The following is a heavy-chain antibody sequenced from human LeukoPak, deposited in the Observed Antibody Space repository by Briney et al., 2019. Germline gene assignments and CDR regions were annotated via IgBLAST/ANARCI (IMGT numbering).Heavy chain of an antibody. J-gene: IGHJ4*02. V-gene: IGHV3-21*01. CDR1: GFTFSSYT. CDR3: ARDARLWFGEYFDY. D-gene: IGHD3-10*01. CDR2: ISSTSSYM. Sequence: GGSLRLSCEGSGFTFSSYTMNWVRQAPGKGLEWVSTISSTSSYMYYADSVKGRFTISRDNAKNSLYLQMNSLRAEDTAIYYCARDARLWFGEYFDYWGQGTLVTVSS.